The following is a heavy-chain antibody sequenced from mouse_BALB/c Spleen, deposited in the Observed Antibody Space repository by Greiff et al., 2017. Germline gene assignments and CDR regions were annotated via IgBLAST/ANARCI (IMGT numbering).Heavy chain of an antibody. D-gene: IGHD2-3*01. J-gene: IGHJ2*01. V-gene: IGHV14-1*02. Sequence: VQLQQSGAELVRPGALVKLSCKASGFNIKDYYMHWVKQRPEQGLEWIGWIDPENGNTIYDPKFQGKASITADTSSNTAYLQLSSLTSEDTPLYYSVRSCDGADSIDSWGHGTTLTVSS. CDR2: IDPENGNT. CDR3: VRSCDGADSIDS. CDR1: GFNIKDYY.